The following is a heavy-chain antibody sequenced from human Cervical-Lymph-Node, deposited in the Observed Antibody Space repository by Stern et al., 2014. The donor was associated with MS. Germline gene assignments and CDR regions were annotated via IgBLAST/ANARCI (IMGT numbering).Heavy chain of an antibody. Sequence: EVQLGESGGDLVHPGGSLRLACATSGFTFSSFAMSWVRQAPGKGLEWVSSISGRRDSTDYSDSVKGRFTISRDHAKNTLYLQMNSLRAEDTAVYYCAKNSGAVPDTPDYWGQGTLVTVSS. CDR2: ISGRRDST. CDR1: GFTFSSFA. V-gene: IGHV3-23*04. CDR3: AKNSGAVPDTPDY. J-gene: IGHJ4*02. D-gene: IGHD5-12*01.